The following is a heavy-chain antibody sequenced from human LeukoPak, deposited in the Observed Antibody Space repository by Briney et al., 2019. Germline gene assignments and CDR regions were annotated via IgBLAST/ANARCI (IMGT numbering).Heavy chain of an antibody. CDR1: GFTSSSYA. D-gene: IGHD3-22*01. CDR2: ISYDGSNK. CDR3: ARDRDYYDSSGPYAFDI. J-gene: IGHJ3*02. V-gene: IGHV3-30-3*01. Sequence: GRSLRLSCAASGFTSSSYAMHWVRQAPGKGLEWVALISYDGSNKYNADSVKGRFTISRDNSKNTLYLQMNSLRAEDTAVYYCARDRDYYDSSGPYAFDIWGQGTMVTVSS.